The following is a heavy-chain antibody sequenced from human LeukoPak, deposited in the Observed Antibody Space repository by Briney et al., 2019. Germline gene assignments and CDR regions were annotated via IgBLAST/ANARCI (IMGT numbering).Heavy chain of an antibody. CDR3: ARVYFGAFFDQ. J-gene: IGHJ4*02. CDR2: IYSGGST. V-gene: IGHV3-53*01. CDR1: GFTVSNNY. Sequence: GGSLRLSCAASGFTVSNNYMSWVRQAPGKGLEWVSLIYSGGSTSYADSVKGRFTISRDNSKNTLYLQMNSLRAEDTAVYYCARVYFGAFFDQWGQGSLVTVSS. D-gene: IGHD4/OR15-4a*01.